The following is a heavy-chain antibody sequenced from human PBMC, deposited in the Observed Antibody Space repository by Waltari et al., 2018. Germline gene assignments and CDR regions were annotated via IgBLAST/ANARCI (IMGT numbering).Heavy chain of an antibody. CDR1: GSSISSGYD. CDR3: AREPYCGGDCYYFDY. D-gene: IGHD2-21*01. V-gene: IGHV4-38-2*02. Sequence: QVQLLESGQGLVKPSETLSLTCAVSGSSISSGYDWGWFRQPPGKGLEWIGSIYHSGSTYYNPSLKSRVTISVDTSKNQFSLKLSSVTAADTAVYYCAREPYCGGDCYYFDYWGQGTLVTVSS. CDR2: IYHSGST. J-gene: IGHJ4*02.